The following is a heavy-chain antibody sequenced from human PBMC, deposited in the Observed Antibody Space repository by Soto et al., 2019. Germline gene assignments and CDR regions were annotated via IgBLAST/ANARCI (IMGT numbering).Heavy chain of an antibody. CDR3: ARGTQTTVTTRLFDC. V-gene: IGHV3-74*01. CDR2: LNSNATII. D-gene: IGHD4-17*01. CDR1: GFAFSSFC. J-gene: IGHJ4*02. Sequence: PGGSLRLSCAASGFAFSSFCMSWVRQAPGKGLVWVSRLNSNATIINYADSVKGRFTISRDNAKNTLYLQMNSLRAEDTAVYYCARGTQTTVTTRLFDCWGQGTLVTVSS.